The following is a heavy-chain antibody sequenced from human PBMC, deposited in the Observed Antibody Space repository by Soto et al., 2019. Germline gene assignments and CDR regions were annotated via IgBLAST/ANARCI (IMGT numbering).Heavy chain of an antibody. V-gene: IGHV3-48*02. J-gene: IGHJ4*02. CDR1: GFTFSSYS. CDR3: ARGNPAGYSSGWNYFDY. D-gene: IGHD6-19*01. Sequence: GGSLRLSCAASGFTFSSYSMNWVRQAPGKGLEWVSYISSSSSTIYYADSVKGRFTISRDNAKNSLYLQMNSLRDEDTAVYYCARGNPAGYSSGWNYFDYWGQGTLVTVSS. CDR2: ISSSSSTI.